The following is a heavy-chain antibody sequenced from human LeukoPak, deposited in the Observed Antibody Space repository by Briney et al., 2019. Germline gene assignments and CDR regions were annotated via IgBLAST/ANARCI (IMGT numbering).Heavy chain of an antibody. V-gene: IGHV3-74*01. CDR2: INPDGSTT. CDR3: AYQLLLN. J-gene: IGHJ4*02. Sequence: GGSLRLSCAASGFTFRSYSMNWVRQAPGKGLVWVSIINPDGSTTSYADSVKGRFTISRDNAKNTLYLQMNSLRAEDTAVYYCAYQLLLNWGQGNLVTVSS. CDR1: GFTFRSYS. D-gene: IGHD2-2*01.